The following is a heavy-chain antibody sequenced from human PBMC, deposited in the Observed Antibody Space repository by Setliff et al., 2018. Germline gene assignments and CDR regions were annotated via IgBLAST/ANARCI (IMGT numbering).Heavy chain of an antibody. J-gene: IGHJ4*02. CDR2: IWHDGGNK. D-gene: IGHD2-15*01. Sequence: GGSLRLSCAASGFTFSNYRMHWVRQDPGKGLEWVAVIWHDGGNKYHADSVKGRFTISRDNSKNTLYLQMNSLRPEDTAVYYCARTCSGSGCYAGLESWGQGTPVTVSS. V-gene: IGHV3-33*08. CDR3: ARTCSGSGCYAGLES. CDR1: GFTFSNYR.